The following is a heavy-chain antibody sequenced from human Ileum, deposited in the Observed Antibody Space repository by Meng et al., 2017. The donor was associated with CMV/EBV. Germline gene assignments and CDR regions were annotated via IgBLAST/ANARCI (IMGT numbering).Heavy chain of an antibody. CDR2: IRQDGSER. V-gene: IGHV3-7*01. CDR3: AREAVVAATSDY. CDR1: GFTFSSYW. Sequence: GESLKISCVASGFTFSSYWMTWVRQAPGRGLEWVASIRQDGSERHYLDSVKGRFTISRDNAKNSLSLQMNSLRAEDTAVYYCAREAVVAATSDYWGQGTLVTVSS. D-gene: IGHD2-15*01. J-gene: IGHJ4*02.